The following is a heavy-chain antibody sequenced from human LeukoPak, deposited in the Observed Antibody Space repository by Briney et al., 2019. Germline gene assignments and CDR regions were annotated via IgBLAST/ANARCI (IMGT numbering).Heavy chain of an antibody. CDR1: GFTFSSYE. J-gene: IGHJ4*02. D-gene: IGHD3-22*01. CDR2: ISSRGSTI. Sequence: GGSLRLSCAASGFTFSSYEMNWVRQAPGKGLEWVSYISSRGSTIYYADSVKGRFTISRDNAKNSLYLQMNSLRAEDTAVYYCARGKDYYDTGGYYPYYFDYWGQGTLVTVSS. CDR3: ARGKDYYDTGGYYPYYFDY. V-gene: IGHV3-48*03.